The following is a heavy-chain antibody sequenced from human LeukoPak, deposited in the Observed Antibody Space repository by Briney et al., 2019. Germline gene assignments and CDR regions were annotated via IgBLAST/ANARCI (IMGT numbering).Heavy chain of an antibody. Sequence: GGSLRLSCAASGFTFSSYEMNWVRQAPGKRLEWVSYISSSGSTIYYADSVKGRFTISRDNAKNSLYLQMNSLRAEDTAVYYCARDNYDSSTPYYFDYWGQGTLVTVSS. CDR3: ARDNYDSSTPYYFDY. D-gene: IGHD3-22*01. V-gene: IGHV3-48*03. CDR1: GFTFSSYE. CDR2: ISSSGSTI. J-gene: IGHJ4*02.